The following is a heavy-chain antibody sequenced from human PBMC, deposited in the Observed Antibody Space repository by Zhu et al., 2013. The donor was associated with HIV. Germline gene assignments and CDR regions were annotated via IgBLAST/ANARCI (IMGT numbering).Heavy chain of an antibody. J-gene: IGHJ4*02. V-gene: IGHV3-23*01. D-gene: IGHD6-19*01. CDR2: ISGRGSDT. CDR3: ARGGGQWLRFPKF. Sequence: EVQLLESGGGLVQPGGSLRLSCAASGFTFSSYAMAWVRQAPGEGLEWVSSISGRGSDTYYADSVRGRFTISRDNSKNTLYLQMNSLRPEDTAVYYCARGGGQWLRFPKFWGPGTLITVSS. CDR1: GFTFSSYA.